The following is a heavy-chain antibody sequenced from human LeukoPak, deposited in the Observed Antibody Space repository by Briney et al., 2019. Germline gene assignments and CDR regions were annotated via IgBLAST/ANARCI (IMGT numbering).Heavy chain of an antibody. D-gene: IGHD3-16*02. V-gene: IGHV1-46*01. CDR2: INPSGGSA. CDR1: GYTFTIYY. Sequence: GASVKVSCKASGYTFTIYYIHWVRQAPGQGLEWMGMINPSGGSATYAQKFQGRVTMTRDTSTSTVYMELSSLRSEDTAMYYCARARDTGDYWGQGTLVTVSS. CDR3: ARARDTGDY. J-gene: IGHJ4*02.